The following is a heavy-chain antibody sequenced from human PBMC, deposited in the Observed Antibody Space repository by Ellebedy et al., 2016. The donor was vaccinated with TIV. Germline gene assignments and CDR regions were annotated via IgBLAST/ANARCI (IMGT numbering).Heavy chain of an antibody. CDR1: GGPLRRYG. Sequence: AASVKVSCKASGGPLRRYGIGWVRQAPGLGLEWMGGIIPIFGTPNRAHRFQDRVTITADKSTDTVYMELSSLRFDDTAIYYCAREGEGLGYCAFGTCNWYFDIWGRGTPVTVSS. J-gene: IGHJ2*01. D-gene: IGHD3/OR15-3a*01. CDR3: AREGEGLGYCAFGTCNWYFDI. V-gene: IGHV1-69*06. CDR2: IIPIFGTP.